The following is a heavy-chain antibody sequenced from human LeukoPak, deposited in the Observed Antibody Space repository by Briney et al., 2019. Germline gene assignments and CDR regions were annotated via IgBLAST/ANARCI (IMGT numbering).Heavy chain of an antibody. Sequence: GSLRLSCAASGFTFSDYYMSWIRQAPGKGLEWVSYISSSGSTIYYADSVKGRFTISRDNAKNSLYLQMNSLRAEDTAVYYCARANKSSGSGYDWGVFDYWGQGTLVTVSS. V-gene: IGHV3-11*01. J-gene: IGHJ4*02. CDR1: GFTFSDYY. CDR3: ARANKSSGSGYDWGVFDY. CDR2: ISSSGSTI. D-gene: IGHD5-12*01.